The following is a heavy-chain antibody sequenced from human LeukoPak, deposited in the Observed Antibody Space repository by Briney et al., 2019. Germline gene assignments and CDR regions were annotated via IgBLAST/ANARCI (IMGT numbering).Heavy chain of an antibody. Sequence: GGSLRLSCAASGFTFSSYSMNWVRQAPGKGLEWVSYISSSSSTIYYADSVKGRFTISRDNAKNSLYLQMNSLRAEDTAVYYCAILYFTDDYNPVRALRDHAFDIWGQGTMVTVSS. CDR3: AILYFTDDYNPVRALRDHAFDI. D-gene: IGHD5-24*01. V-gene: IGHV3-48*04. CDR2: ISSSSSTI. CDR1: GFTFSSYS. J-gene: IGHJ3*02.